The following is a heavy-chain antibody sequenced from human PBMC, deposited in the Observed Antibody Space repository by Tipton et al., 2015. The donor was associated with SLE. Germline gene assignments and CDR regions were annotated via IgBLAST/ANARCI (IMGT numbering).Heavy chain of an antibody. CDR2: IYYSGRT. CDR1: GGPISSYY. CDR3: ARGDIVATINRD. Sequence: TLSLTCTVSGGPISSYYWSWIRQPPGKGLEWIGYIYYSGRTNYNPSLKSRVTMSVDTSKNQFSRKLSSVTAADTAVYYCARGDIVATINRDWGQGTLVTVSS. J-gene: IGHJ4*02. V-gene: IGHV4-59*01. D-gene: IGHD5-12*01.